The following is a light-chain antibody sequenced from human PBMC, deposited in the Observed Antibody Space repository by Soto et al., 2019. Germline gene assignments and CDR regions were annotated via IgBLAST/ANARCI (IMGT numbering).Light chain of an antibody. CDR1: QSVSSN. Sequence: EIVMTQSPATLSVSPGERATLSCRASQSVSSNLGWYQQKPGQAPRLLIYGASTRATGIPARFSGSGSGTEFTLTISSLQSEYFAVYYCQQNNNWPPYTFGQGTKLEIK. CDR2: GAS. J-gene: IGKJ2*01. CDR3: QQNNNWPPYT. V-gene: IGKV3-15*01.